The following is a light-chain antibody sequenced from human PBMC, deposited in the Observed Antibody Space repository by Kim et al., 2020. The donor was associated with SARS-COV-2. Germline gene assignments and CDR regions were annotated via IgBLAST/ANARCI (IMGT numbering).Light chain of an antibody. V-gene: IGLV3-1*01. CDR1: KLADKY. Sequence: SYELTQPPSVSVSPGQTASITCSGDKLADKYACWYQQKPGQSPVLVIYQDTKRPSGIPERFSGSNSGNTATLTIRGTQAMDEADYYCQAWDSSTVVFGTGTKVTVL. CDR2: QDT. CDR3: QAWDSSTVV. J-gene: IGLJ1*01.